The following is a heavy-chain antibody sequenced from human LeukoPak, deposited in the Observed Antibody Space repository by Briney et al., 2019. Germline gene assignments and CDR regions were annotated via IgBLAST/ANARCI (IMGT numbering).Heavy chain of an antibody. D-gene: IGHD2-2*01. CDR3: VSFYETY. V-gene: IGHV3-74*01. CDR1: GNYW. Sequence: GGSLRLSCAASGNYWMHWVRQAPGKGLVWVSHINSDGSWTSYADPVKGRFTISKDNAKNTVYLQMNNLRAEDTAVYYCVSFYETYWGRGTLVTVSS. CDR2: INSDGSWT. J-gene: IGHJ4*02.